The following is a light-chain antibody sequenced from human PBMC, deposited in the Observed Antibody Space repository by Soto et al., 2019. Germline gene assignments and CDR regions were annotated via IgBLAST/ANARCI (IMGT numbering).Light chain of an antibody. CDR2: DAS. CDR1: QSVSSGY. CDR3: QQYDNWPPAWT. J-gene: IGKJ1*01. Sequence: EIVLTQSPGTLSLSPGERGTLSFRASQSVSSGYLAWYQQKPGQAPRLLIYDASSRATGIPDRFSGSGSGTDFTLTISRLEPEDFAVYYCQQYDNWPPAWTFGPGTKVDIK. V-gene: IGKV3-20*01.